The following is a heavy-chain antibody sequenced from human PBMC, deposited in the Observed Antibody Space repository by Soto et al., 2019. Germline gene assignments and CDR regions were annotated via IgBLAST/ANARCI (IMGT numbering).Heavy chain of an antibody. V-gene: IGHV4-34*01. CDR2: INHSGST. Sequence: QVQLQQWGAGLLKPSETLSLTCAVYGGSFSGYYWSWIRQPPGKGLEWIGEINHSGSTNYNPSLKSRVTISVDTSKNKFSLKLSSVTAADTAVYYCARASSRITIFGVVTSRYMDVWGKGTTVTVSS. CDR3: ARASSRITIFGVVTSRYMDV. J-gene: IGHJ6*03. D-gene: IGHD3-3*01. CDR1: GGSFSGYY.